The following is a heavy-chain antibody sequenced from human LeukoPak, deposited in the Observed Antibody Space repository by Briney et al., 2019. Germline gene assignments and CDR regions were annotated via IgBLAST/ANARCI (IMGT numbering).Heavy chain of an antibody. CDR1: GYTFTSYY. Sequence: ASVKVSCKASGYTFTSYYMHWVRQAPGQGLEWMGIINPSGGSTSYAQKFQGRVTMTRDTSISTAYMELSRLRSDDTAVYYCARGSEVRGYSYGSHYWGQGTLVTVSS. CDR3: ARGSEVRGYSYGSHY. J-gene: IGHJ4*02. CDR2: INPSGGST. V-gene: IGHV1-46*01. D-gene: IGHD5-18*01.